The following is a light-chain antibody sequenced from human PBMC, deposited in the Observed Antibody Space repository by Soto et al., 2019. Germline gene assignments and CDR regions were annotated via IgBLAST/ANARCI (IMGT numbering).Light chain of an antibody. CDR2: GAS. V-gene: IGKV3-20*01. CDR3: QQYCSSLLT. J-gene: IGKJ1*01. Sequence: EIVLTQSPGTLSVSPGERATLSCRASQSVSSSYLAWYQQKPGQAPRLLIYGASSRATGIPDRFSGSGSGTDFTLTISRLEPEDFAVYYCQQYCSSLLTFGQGTKVELK. CDR1: QSVSSSY.